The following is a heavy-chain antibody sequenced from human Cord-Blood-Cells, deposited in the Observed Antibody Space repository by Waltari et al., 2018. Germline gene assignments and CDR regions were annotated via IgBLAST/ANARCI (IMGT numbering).Heavy chain of an antibody. CDR3: ASMRGRATIAAADTRFDY. J-gene: IGHJ4*02. Sequence: QLQLQESGPGLVKPSETLSLTCTVSGGSISSSSYYWGWIRQPPGKGLEWIGGIYYSGSTYYNPYHKSRVTIYVDTSKNQFSLKLSSVPAADTAVYYCASMRGRATIAAADTRFDYWGQGTLVTVSS. D-gene: IGHD6-13*01. V-gene: IGHV4-39*01. CDR2: IYYSGST. CDR1: GGSISSSSYY.